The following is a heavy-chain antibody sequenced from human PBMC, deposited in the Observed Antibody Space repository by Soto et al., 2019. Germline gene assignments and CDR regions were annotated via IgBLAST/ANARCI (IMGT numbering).Heavy chain of an antibody. CDR1: GFTFSNCG. CDR3: ARDGSPVYDFWSGYDY. CDR2: IWYDGSNK. J-gene: IGHJ4*02. V-gene: IGHV3-33*01. D-gene: IGHD3-3*01. Sequence: LRLFSAASGFTFSNCGMHWVRQAPGKGLEWVAVIWYDGSNKYYADSVKGRFTISRDNSKNTLYLQMNSLRAEDTAVYYCARDGSPVYDFWSGYDYWGQGTLVTVSS.